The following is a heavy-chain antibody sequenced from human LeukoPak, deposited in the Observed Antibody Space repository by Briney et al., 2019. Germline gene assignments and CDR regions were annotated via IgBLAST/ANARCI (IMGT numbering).Heavy chain of an antibody. Sequence: GGSLRLSCAASGFTFSSYWMSWVRQAPGKGLEWVGRVKSKTAGGTTDYAAPVKGRFTISRDDSKNTLYLQMNSLTTEDTAVYYCITGGDTGSGWYGNYWGQGTLVTVSS. J-gene: IGHJ4*02. CDR1: GFTFSSYW. CDR2: VKSKTAGGTT. D-gene: IGHD6-19*01. CDR3: ITGGDTGSGWYGNY. V-gene: IGHV3-15*01.